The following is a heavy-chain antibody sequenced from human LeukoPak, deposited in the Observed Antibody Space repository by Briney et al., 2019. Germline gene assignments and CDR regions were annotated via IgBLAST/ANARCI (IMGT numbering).Heavy chain of an antibody. Sequence: SETLSLTCAVYGGSFSGYYWSWIRQPPGKGLEWIGEINHSGSTNYNPSLKSRVTISVDTSKNQFSLKLSSVTAADTAVYYCARGYYYDSSGYLYYYYYYMDVWGKGTTVTISS. CDR3: ARGYYYDSSGYLYYYYYYMDV. V-gene: IGHV4-34*01. CDR2: INHSGST. CDR1: GGSFSGYY. J-gene: IGHJ6*03. D-gene: IGHD3-22*01.